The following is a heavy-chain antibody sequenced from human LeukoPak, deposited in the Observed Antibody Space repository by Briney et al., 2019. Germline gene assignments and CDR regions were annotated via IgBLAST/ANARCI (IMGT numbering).Heavy chain of an antibody. CDR1: GYTFTSYG. Sequence: ASVKVSCKASGYTFTSYGISWVRQAPGQGLEWMGWISAYNGNTNYAQKLQGRVTMTTDTSTSTAYMELRSLRSDDTAVYYCARRAGPITIFGVVIIDNWFDPWGQGTLVTVSS. D-gene: IGHD3-3*01. CDR2: ISAYNGNT. J-gene: IGHJ5*02. CDR3: ARRAGPITIFGVVIIDNWFDP. V-gene: IGHV1-18*01.